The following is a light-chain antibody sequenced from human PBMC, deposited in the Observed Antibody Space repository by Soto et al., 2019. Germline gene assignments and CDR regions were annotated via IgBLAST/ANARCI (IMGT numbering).Light chain of an antibody. J-gene: IGLJ7*01. CDR1: SSNIGSNY. V-gene: IGLV1-47*01. CDR2: RNN. Sequence: QSVLTQPPSASGTPGQRVTISCSGSSSNIGSNYVYWYQQLPGTAPKLLIYRNNQRPSGLPDRFSGSKSGTSASLAISGLRSEDEADYYCAAWEDRLSGHLFGGSIQLTVL. CDR3: AAWEDRLSGHL.